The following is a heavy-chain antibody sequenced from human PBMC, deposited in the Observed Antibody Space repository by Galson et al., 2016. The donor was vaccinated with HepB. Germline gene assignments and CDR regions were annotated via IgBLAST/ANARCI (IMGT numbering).Heavy chain of an antibody. CDR1: GGTFSSYA. Sequence: SVKVSCKASGGTFSSYAIRWVRQAPGQGLEWMGGIIPIFGTADYAQKFQGRVTITADESTSTAYMELSSLRSEDTAVYYCARVGAYDSSGYYPRYYYYYGRDVWGKGTTVTVSS. V-gene: IGHV1-69*13. D-gene: IGHD3-22*01. CDR2: IIPIFGTA. CDR3: ARVGAYDSSGYYPRYYYYYGRDV. J-gene: IGHJ6*04.